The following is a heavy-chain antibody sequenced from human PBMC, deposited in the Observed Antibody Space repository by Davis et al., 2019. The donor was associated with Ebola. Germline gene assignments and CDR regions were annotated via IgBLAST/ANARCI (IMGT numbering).Heavy chain of an antibody. CDR2: INHSGST. V-gene: IGHV4-34*01. Sequence: GSLRLSCAASGFTFSSYEMNWVRQPPGKGLEWIGEINHSGSTNYNPSLKSRITISVDTSKNQFSLKLSSVTAADTAVYYCARFSGSGWYGGDYYYYYGMDVWGQGTTVTVSS. CDR3: ARFSGSGWYGGDYYYYYGMDV. J-gene: IGHJ6*02. CDR1: GFTFSSYE. D-gene: IGHD6-19*01.